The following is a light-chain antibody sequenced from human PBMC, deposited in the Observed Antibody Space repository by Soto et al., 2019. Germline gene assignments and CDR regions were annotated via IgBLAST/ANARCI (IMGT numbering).Light chain of an antibody. CDR1: SSDVGAYNY. Sequence: QSALTQPASASGSPGQSITISCTGTSSDVGAYNYVSWYQQHSGKAPKLIIYEVTNRPSGVSNRFSASKSGNTASLTIFGRHAADDAAYYCSSYTRGSSRVFGGGTKVTVL. V-gene: IGLV2-14*01. CDR3: SSYTRGSSRV. CDR2: EVT. J-gene: IGLJ3*02.